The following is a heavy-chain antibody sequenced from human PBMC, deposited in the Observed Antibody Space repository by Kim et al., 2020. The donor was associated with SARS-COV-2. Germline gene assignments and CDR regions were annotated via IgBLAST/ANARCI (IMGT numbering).Heavy chain of an antibody. J-gene: IGHJ4*02. CDR3: AREGRITMVRGDRGFDY. V-gene: IGHV4-4*06. D-gene: IGHD3-10*01. Sequence: LRSRVTMTVDTSKHQFSLKLSSVTAADTAVYYCAREGRITMVRGDRGFDYWGQGTLVTVSS.